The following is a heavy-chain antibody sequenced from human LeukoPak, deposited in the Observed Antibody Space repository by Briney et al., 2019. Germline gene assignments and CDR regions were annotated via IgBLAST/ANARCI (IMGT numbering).Heavy chain of an antibody. J-gene: IGHJ4*02. D-gene: IGHD4-17*01. V-gene: IGHV3-21*01. CDR2: ISSSSSYI. Sequence: TGRSLRLSCAASGFTLSSYVMHWVRQAPGKGLEWVSSISSSSSYIYYADSVKGRFTISRDNAKNSLYLQMNSLRAEDTAVYYCASVGDYPDYWGQGTLVTVSS. CDR1: GFTLSSYV. CDR3: ASVGDYPDY.